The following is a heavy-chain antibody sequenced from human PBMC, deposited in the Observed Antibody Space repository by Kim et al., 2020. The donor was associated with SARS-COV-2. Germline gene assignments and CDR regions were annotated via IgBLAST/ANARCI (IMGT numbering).Heavy chain of an antibody. Sequence: GGSLRLSCAASGFTFSSYAMSWVRQAPGKGLEWVSVIYSGGSSTYYADSVKGRFTISRDNSKNTLYLQMNSLRAEDTAVYYCAKDQLLWFGELSYYYYYGMDVWGQGTTVTVSS. CDR1: GFTFSSYA. CDR2: IYSGGSST. J-gene: IGHJ6*02. CDR3: AKDQLLWFGELSYYYYYGMDV. D-gene: IGHD3-10*01. V-gene: IGHV3-23*03.